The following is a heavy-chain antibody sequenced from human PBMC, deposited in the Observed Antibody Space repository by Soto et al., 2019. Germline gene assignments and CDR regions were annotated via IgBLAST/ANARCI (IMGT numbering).Heavy chain of an antibody. J-gene: IGHJ5*02. CDR1: GYTFTNYG. V-gene: IGHV1-18*01. D-gene: IGHD3-10*01. CDR2: ISGYNGNT. CDR3: ARGMVRGVTTRRNWFDP. Sequence: ASVTVSCQASGYTFTNYGFSLVRQAPGQGLEWMGWISGYNGNTKYAEKFQNRVTMTTDTSTNTAHMELSSLRSEDTAVHYCARGMVRGVTTRRNWFDPWGQGTLVTVSS.